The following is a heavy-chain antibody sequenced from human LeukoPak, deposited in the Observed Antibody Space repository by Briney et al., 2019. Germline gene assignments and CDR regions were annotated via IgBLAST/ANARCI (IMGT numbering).Heavy chain of an antibody. J-gene: IGHJ5*02. CDR3: ARGRGIAAAVNWFDP. Sequence: EASVTVSCKASGYTFTSYDINWVRQAAGQGLEWMGWMNPNSGNTGYAQKFQGRVTITRNTSISTAYMELSSLRSEDTAVYYCARGRGIAAAVNWFDPWGQGTLVTVSS. CDR2: MNPNSGNT. D-gene: IGHD6-13*01. CDR1: GYTFTSYD. V-gene: IGHV1-8*03.